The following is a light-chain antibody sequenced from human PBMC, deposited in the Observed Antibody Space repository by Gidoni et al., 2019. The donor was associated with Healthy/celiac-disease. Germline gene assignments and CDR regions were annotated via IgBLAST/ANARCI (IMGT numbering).Light chain of an antibody. V-gene: IGLV3-19*01. J-gene: IGLJ2*01. CDR1: SLRSYY. CDR3: NSRDSSGNHHVV. Sequence: SSELTQDTAVSVALGQTVRITCQGDSLRSYYASWYQQKPGQAPVLVIYGKTNRPSGIPYRFSCSSSGNTASFTITGAQAEDEADYYCNSRDSSGNHHVVFGGGTKLTVL. CDR2: GKT.